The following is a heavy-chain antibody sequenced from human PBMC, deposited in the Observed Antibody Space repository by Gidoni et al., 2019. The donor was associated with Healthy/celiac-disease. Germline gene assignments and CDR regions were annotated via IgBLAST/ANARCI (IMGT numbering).Heavy chain of an antibody. D-gene: IGHD6-19*01. V-gene: IGHV4-4*07. CDR2: IYTSGST. J-gene: IGHJ5*02. CDR3: ARDLGAVAGGENWFDP. CDR1: GGSISSYY. Sequence: QVQLQESGPGLVKPSEPLSPTSTVSGGSISSYYWSWIRQPAGKGLEWIGRIYTSGSTNYNPYLKSRVTMSVDTSKNQFSLKLSSVTAADTAVYYCARDLGAVAGGENWFDPWGQGTLVTVSS.